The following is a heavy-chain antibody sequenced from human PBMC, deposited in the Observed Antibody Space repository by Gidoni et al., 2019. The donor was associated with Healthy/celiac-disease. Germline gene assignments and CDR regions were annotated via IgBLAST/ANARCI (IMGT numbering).Heavy chain of an antibody. J-gene: IGHJ4*02. CDR1: GFTFSSYA. V-gene: IGHV3-23*01. CDR2: ISGSGGST. Sequence: EVQLLESGGGLVQPGGSLRLSCATSGFTFSSYAMRWVRQAPGKGREWVSAISGSGGSTYYADSVKGRFTISRDNAKNTLYLQMNSLRAEDTAVYYCANLDYGGSNWGQGTLVTVSS. D-gene: IGHD4-17*01. CDR3: ANLDYGGSN.